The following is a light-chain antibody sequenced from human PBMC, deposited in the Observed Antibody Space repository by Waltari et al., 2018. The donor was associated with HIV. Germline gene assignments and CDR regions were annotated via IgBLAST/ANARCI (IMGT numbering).Light chain of an antibody. Sequence: QSVLTQPPSVSGAPGQRVTFSCTGSSSNIGAGYAVHWYQQLPGTAPKLLIYGNSNRPSGVPDRFSGSKSGTSASLAITGLQAEDEAEYHCCSHAGNFIFAFGSGTKVTVL. CDR3: CSHAGNFIFA. CDR2: GNS. CDR1: SSNIGAGYA. J-gene: IGLJ1*01. V-gene: IGLV1-40*01.